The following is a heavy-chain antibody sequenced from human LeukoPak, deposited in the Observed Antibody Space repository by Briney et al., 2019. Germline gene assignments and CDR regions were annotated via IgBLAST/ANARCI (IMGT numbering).Heavy chain of an antibody. Sequence: GASVKVSCKASGGTFSSYAISWVRQAPGQGLEWMGGIIPIFGTANYAQKFQGRVTITADKSTSTAYMELSSLRSEDTAVYYCARGRDTVTSYYYYGMDVWGKGTTVTVSS. CDR3: ARGRDTVTSYYYYGMDV. J-gene: IGHJ6*04. D-gene: IGHD4-17*01. V-gene: IGHV1-69*06. CDR1: GGTFSSYA. CDR2: IIPIFGTA.